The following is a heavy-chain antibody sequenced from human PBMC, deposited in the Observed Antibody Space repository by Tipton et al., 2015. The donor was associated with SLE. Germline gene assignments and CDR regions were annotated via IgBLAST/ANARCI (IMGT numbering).Heavy chain of an antibody. CDR1: GFTFSSYA. Sequence: SLRLSCAASGFTFSSYAMSWVRQAPGKGLEWVSAISGSGGSTYYADSVKGRFTISRDNSKNTLYLQMKRLRAEDTAVYYCARGLYNWNYEGAFDIWGQGTMVTVSS. CDR2: ISGSGGST. CDR3: ARGLYNWNYEGAFDI. V-gene: IGHV3-23*01. D-gene: IGHD1-7*01. J-gene: IGHJ3*02.